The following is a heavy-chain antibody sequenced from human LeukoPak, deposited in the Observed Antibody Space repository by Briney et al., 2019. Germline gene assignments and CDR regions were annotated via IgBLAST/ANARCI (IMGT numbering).Heavy chain of an antibody. D-gene: IGHD6-13*01. J-gene: IGHJ4*02. CDR2: IYYSGIT. Sequence: SETLSLTCTVSGGSISSSSYHWGWIRQPPGKGLEWIASIYYSGITFYNPSLKSRVTVSVDTSKNQFSLKLYSVTAADTAVYYCARHSYTSTWSPFDFWGQGTLVTVSS. CDR3: ARHSYTSTWSPFDF. CDR1: GGSISSSSYH. V-gene: IGHV4-39*01.